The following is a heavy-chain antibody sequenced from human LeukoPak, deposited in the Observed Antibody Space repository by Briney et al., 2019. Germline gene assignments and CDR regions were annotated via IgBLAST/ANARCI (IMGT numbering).Heavy chain of an antibody. Sequence: GGSLRPSCAASGFTFSSYGMHWVRQAPGKGLEWVAVIWYDGSNKYYADSVKGRFTISRDNSKNTLYLQMNSLRAEDTAVYYCASQIVGATFDYWGQGTLVTVSS. J-gene: IGHJ4*02. CDR3: ASQIVGATFDY. CDR2: IWYDGSNK. V-gene: IGHV3-33*01. D-gene: IGHD1-26*01. CDR1: GFTFSSYG.